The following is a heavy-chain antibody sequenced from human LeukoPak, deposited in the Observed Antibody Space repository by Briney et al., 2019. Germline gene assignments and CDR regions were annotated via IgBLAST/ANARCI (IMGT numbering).Heavy chain of an antibody. CDR2: ISSSSRTI. D-gene: IGHD5-24*01. Sequence: GGSLRLSCAASGFTFSIYKMNWVRQAPGKGLEWVSSISSSSRTIYFADSVKGRFTISRDNAKNALYLQMNSLRAEDTGVYYCARDFGYIRMANDKTGSGYWGQGTLVTVSS. V-gene: IGHV3-48*01. CDR1: GFTFSIYK. CDR3: ARDFGYIRMANDKTGSGY. J-gene: IGHJ4*02.